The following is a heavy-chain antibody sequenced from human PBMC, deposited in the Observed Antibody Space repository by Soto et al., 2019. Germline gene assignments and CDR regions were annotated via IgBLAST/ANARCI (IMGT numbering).Heavy chain of an antibody. V-gene: IGHV3-23*01. CDR3: APHVSCSGGSCQYDAFAI. CDR2: VTADGGT. Sequence: EVQVLESGGGLVQPGGSLRLSCEGSGFTVSSHAMTWIRQAPGKGPEGVSTVTADGGTYYADSVKGRFAMSRDTSDNTLYLQMNSLGAEDTAAYYCAPHVSCSGGSCQYDAFAIRGQGTMVTVSS. D-gene: IGHD2-15*01. J-gene: IGHJ3*02. CDR1: GFTVSSHA.